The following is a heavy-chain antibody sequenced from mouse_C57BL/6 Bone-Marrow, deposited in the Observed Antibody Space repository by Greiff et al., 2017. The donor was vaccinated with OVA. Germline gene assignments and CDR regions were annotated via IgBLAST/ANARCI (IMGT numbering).Heavy chain of an antibody. CDR1: GFTFSSYA. CDR2: ISDGGSYT. V-gene: IGHV5-4*01. CDR3: ARDRRGFAY. J-gene: IGHJ3*01. Sequence: EVQGVESGGGLVKPGGSLKLSCAASGFTFSSYAMSWVRQTPEKRLEWVATISDGGSYTYYPENVKGRFTISRDNAKNNLYLQMSHLKSEDTAMYYCARDRRGFAYWGQGTLVTVSA.